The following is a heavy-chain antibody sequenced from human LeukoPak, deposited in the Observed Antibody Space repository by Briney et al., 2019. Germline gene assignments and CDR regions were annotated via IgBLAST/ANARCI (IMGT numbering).Heavy chain of an antibody. CDR3: ARNPIIIAVAGDNWFDP. D-gene: IGHD6-19*01. Sequence: ASVKVSCKASGYTFTSYGISWVRQAPGQGLEWMGWINPNSGGTNYAQKFQGRVTMTRDTSISTAYMELSRLRSDDTAVYYCARNPIIIAVAGDNWFDPWGQGTLVTVSS. V-gene: IGHV1-2*02. CDR1: GYTFTSYG. CDR2: INPNSGGT. J-gene: IGHJ5*02.